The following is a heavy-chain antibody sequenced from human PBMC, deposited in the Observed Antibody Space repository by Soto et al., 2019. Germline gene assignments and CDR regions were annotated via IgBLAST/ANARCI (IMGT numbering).Heavy chain of an antibody. V-gene: IGHV4-59*01. Sequence: QVQLQESGPGLVKPSETLSLTCTVSGGSISSYYWSWIRQPPGKRLEWIGYIYYSGSTNYNPSLKSRVTISVDTSKNQFSLKLSSVTAADTAVYYCARDGSSTGWYAGDYWGQGTLVTVSS. CDR3: ARDGSSTGWYAGDY. CDR1: GGSISSYY. J-gene: IGHJ4*02. D-gene: IGHD6-19*01. CDR2: IYYSGST.